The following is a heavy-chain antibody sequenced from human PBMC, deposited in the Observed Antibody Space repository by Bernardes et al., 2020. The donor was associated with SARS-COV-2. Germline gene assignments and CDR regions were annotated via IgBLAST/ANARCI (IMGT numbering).Heavy chain of an antibody. V-gene: IGHV6-1*01. Sequence: SQTRSSTRAISGDSGSSNSAAWHWFRQYPSRGLEWLGRTYYRSKWYKNYAISVQSRITINPDTSKNQLSLQLNSVTPEDTAVYYCARVGSGGALDYWGQGTLVTVSS. CDR2: TYYRSKWYK. D-gene: IGHD3-16*01. CDR1: GDSGSSNSAA. CDR3: ARVGSGGALDY. J-gene: IGHJ4*02.